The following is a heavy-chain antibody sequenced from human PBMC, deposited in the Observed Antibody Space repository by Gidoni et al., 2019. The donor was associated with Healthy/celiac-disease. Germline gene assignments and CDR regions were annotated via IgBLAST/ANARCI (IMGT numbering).Heavy chain of an antibody. CDR3: ARDDNGYSSHPDY. V-gene: IGHV3-48*02. Sequence: EGQLVETGGGMVQTGGSRRLSSAASGFTCSSDSMTWVRQAPGKGLEWVSYISIRSSTIYYADSVKGRFTISRDNAQNSLYLQMHSLRDEATAVYYCARDDNGYSSHPDYWGQGPLVTVSS. CDR2: ISIRSSTI. D-gene: IGHD6-13*01. CDR1: GFTCSSDS. J-gene: IGHJ4*02.